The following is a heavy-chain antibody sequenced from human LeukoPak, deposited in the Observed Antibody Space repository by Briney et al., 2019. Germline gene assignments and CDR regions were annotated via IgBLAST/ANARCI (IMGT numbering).Heavy chain of an antibody. D-gene: IGHD3-22*01. CDR1: GSTFTSYD. J-gene: IGHJ4*02. V-gene: IGHV1-46*01. Sequence: ASVKVSCKASGSTFTSYDINWVRQATGQGLEWMGIINPSGGSTSYAQKFQGRVTMTRDTSTSTVYMELSSLRSEDTAVYYCARAFSPWLLDYWGQGTLVTVSS. CDR3: ARAFSPWLLDY. CDR2: INPSGGST.